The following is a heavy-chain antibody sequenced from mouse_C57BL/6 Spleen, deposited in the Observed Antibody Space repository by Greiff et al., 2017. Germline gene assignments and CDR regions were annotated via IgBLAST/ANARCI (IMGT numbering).Heavy chain of an antibody. Sequence: QVQLQQPGAELVRPGSSVKLSCKASGYTFTSYWMDWVKQRPGQGLEWIGNIYPSDSETHYNPKFKEKATLTVDKSSSTAYLQLSSLTSEDSAVYYCARTVLLQTYFDYWGQGTTLTVSS. CDR1: GYTFTSYW. CDR3: ARTVLLQTYFDY. CDR2: IYPSDSET. J-gene: IGHJ2*01. D-gene: IGHD1-1*01. V-gene: IGHV1-61*01.